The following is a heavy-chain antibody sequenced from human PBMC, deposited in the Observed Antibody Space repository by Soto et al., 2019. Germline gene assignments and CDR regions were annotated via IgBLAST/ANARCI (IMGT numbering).Heavy chain of an antibody. CDR3: ARAMTTVTTIDY. V-gene: IGHV4-30-4*01. J-gene: IGHJ4*02. Sequence: PSETLSLTCTVSGDSVSSGIYYWSWIRQSPGKGLQWIGYVSYSGTTYYNPSLESRITMSLDTSKNQFSLKVTSVTAADTAVYYCARAMTTVTTIDYWGQGTLVTVS. CDR2: VSYSGTT. CDR1: GDSVSSGIYY. D-gene: IGHD4-17*01.